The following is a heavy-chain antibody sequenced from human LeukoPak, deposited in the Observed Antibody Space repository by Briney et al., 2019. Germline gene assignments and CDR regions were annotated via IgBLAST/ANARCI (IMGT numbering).Heavy chain of an antibody. Sequence: SETLSLTCAVSGDPISNYYWNWIRQPPGKGLEWIGHIHSSGSTNYNPSLKSRVTISVDTSKNQFSLNLSSVTAADTAVYYCARRVLMSSAGVPDTWLDPWGQGTLVTVSS. CDR3: ARRVLMSSAGVPDTWLDP. J-gene: IGHJ5*02. CDR2: IHSSGST. V-gene: IGHV4-59*08. D-gene: IGHD3-10*01. CDR1: GDPISNYY.